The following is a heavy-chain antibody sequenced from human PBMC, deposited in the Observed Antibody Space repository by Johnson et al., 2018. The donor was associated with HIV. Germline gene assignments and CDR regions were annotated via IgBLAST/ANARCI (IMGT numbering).Heavy chain of an antibody. CDR3: AKDRELLELSHAFDS. V-gene: IGHV3-9*01. CDR2: LSWNSISI. Sequence: EVQLVESGGGLVQPGRSLRLSCAASGFTFDDYAMHWVRQAPGKGLEWVSGLSWNSISIRYADSVKGRFTISRDNAKNSLYLQMNSLRVEDTASYYCAKDRELLELSHAFDSWGQGTMVTVSS. D-gene: IGHD1-7*01. J-gene: IGHJ3*02. CDR1: GFTFDDYA.